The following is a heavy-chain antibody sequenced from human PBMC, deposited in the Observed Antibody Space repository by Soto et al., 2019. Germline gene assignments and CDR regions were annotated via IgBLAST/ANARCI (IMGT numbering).Heavy chain of an antibody. CDR3: ARDSPPPRE. CDR1: GYTFASYA. J-gene: IGHJ4*02. CDR2: ISAYNGNT. V-gene: IGHV1-18*01. Sequence: VAPMKVSCKASGYTFASYAISWVRQAPGQGLEWMGWISAYNGNTNYAHKLQGRVTMTTDTSTSTAYMELRSLRSDDTAVDYCARDSPPPREWGQGTLVTVSS.